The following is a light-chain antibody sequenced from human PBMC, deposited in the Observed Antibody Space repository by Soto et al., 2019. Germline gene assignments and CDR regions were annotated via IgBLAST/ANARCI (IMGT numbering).Light chain of an antibody. V-gene: IGLV2-23*01. CDR2: EGS. J-gene: IGLJ3*02. CDR3: CSYAGSYTTWV. Sequence: QSVLTQPASVSGSPGQSITISCTGTNSDVGTYELVSWYQQHPGRAPKLMIYEGSKRPSGVSNRFSGSKSGDTASLTISGLQAEDEADYYCCSYAGSYTTWVFGGGTKLTVL. CDR1: NSDVGTYEL.